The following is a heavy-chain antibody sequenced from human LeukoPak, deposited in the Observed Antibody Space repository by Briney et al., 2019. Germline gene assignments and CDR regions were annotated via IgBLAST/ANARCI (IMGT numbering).Heavy chain of an antibody. J-gene: IGHJ6*02. CDR1: GYSFSSYW. CDR2: IYPGDSDT. Sequence: GESLKISCKGSGYSFSSYWIGWVRQMPGKGLERMGIIYPGDSDTRYSPSFQGQVTISADKSISTAYLQWSSLKASDTAMYHCATAYYYDSSGYYYGMDVWGQGTTVTVSS. CDR3: ATAYYYDSSGYYYGMDV. V-gene: IGHV5-51*01. D-gene: IGHD3-22*01.